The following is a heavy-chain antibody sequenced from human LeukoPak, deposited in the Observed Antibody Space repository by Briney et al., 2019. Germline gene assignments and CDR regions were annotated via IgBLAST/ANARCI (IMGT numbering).Heavy chain of an antibody. CDR1: GGSISSYY. CDR2: IYYSGST. V-gene: IGHV4-59*01. CDR3: ARDSLYCSSTSCYFNWFDP. Sequence: SETLSLTCTVSGGSISSYYWSWIRQPPGKGLERIGYIYYSGSTNYNPSLKSRVTISVDTSKNQFSLKLSSVTAADTAVYYCARDSLYCSSTSCYFNWFDPWGQGTLVTVSS. J-gene: IGHJ5*02. D-gene: IGHD2-2*01.